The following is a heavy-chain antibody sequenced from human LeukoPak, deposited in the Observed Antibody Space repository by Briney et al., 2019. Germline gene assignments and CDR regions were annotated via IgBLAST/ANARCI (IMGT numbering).Heavy chain of an antibody. V-gene: IGHV1-18*01. CDR2: TSGYNDKK. J-gene: IGHJ4*02. CDR1: GYTFSSYG. CDR3: ARAGFTMVRGSLDY. D-gene: IGHD3-10*01. Sequence: ASVKVSCKASGYTFSSYGISWVRLAPGQGLEWMGWTSGYNDKKKYAQKVQDRVTRATDTSTRTAYMELRSLRSDDTAVYYCARAGFTMVRGSLDYWGQGTLVTVSS.